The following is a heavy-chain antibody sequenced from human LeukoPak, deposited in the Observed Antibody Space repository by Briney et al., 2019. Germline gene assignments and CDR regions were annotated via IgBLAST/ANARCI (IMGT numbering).Heavy chain of an antibody. CDR2: ISAYNGNT. Sequence: ASVRVSCKASGYTFTSYGISWVRQAPGQGLEWMGWISAYNGNTNYAQKLQGRVTMTTDTSTSTAYMELRSLRSDDTAVYYCARDNDILTGTPANYWGQGTLVTVSS. D-gene: IGHD3-9*01. V-gene: IGHV1-18*01. CDR3: ARDNDILTGTPANY. CDR1: GYTFTSYG. J-gene: IGHJ4*02.